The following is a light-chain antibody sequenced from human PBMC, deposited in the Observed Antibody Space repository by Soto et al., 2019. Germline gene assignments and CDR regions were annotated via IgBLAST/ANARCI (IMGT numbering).Light chain of an antibody. CDR3: MQGAHWPPA. CDR1: QSLVHSDGIAY. V-gene: IGKV2-30*02. Sequence: DVVMTQSPLSLPVTLGQPASISCRSNQSLVHSDGIAYFSWFQQRPGRSPRRLIYKVSNRDSGVPARFSGSGSGTDFALKICRVEAEDVGVYYCMQGAHWPPAFGPGTKVDIK. CDR2: KVS. J-gene: IGKJ3*01.